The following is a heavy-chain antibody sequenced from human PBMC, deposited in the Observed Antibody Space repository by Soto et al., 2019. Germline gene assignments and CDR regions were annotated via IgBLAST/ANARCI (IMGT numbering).Heavy chain of an antibody. J-gene: IGHJ6*04. CDR3: ARLPSSPAPIIT. D-gene: IGHD6-6*01. CDR1: GGSISSYY. V-gene: IGHV4-59*08. CDR2: IYYSGST. Sequence: PSETLSLTCTVSGGSISSYYWSWIRQPPGKGLEWIGYIYYSGSTNYNPSLKSRVTISVDTSKNQFSLKLSSVTAADTAVYYCARLPSSPAPIITWGKGTTVTVSS.